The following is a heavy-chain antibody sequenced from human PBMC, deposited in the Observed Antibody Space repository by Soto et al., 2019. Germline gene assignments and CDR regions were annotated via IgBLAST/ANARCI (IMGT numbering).Heavy chain of an antibody. CDR3: ARDSPLAVAHNWFDP. CDR2: INAGNGNT. Sequence: ASVKVSCKASGYTFTSYAMHWVRQAPGQRLEWMGWINAGNGNTKYSQKFQGRVTITRDTSASTAYMELSGLRSEDTAVYYCARDSPLAVAHNWFDPWGHGTLVTVSS. D-gene: IGHD6-19*01. CDR1: GYTFTSYA. J-gene: IGHJ5*02. V-gene: IGHV1-3*01.